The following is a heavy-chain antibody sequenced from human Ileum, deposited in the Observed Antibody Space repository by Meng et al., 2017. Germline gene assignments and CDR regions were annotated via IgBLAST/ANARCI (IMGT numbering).Heavy chain of an antibody. D-gene: IGHD1-1*01. CDR2: RNTDKGNT. Sequence: QVHMVQSGAEVKKPGASVKVSCKASGYTFTTYGISWVRQAPGQGLEWMGWRNTDKGNTNYAQKFQGRVTMTRDTSTSTAYMELRSLRSDDTAVYYCAREGAYNGGDYWGQGTLVTVSS. CDR1: GYTFTTYG. V-gene: IGHV1-18*01. CDR3: AREGAYNGGDY. J-gene: IGHJ4*02.